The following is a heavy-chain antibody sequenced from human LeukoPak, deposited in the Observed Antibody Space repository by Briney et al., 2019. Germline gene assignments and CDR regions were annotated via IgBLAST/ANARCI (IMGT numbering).Heavy chain of an antibody. J-gene: IGHJ1*01. V-gene: IGHV3-23*01. CDR1: GFTFSSYA. Sequence: RGSLRLSCAASGFTFSSYAMSWVRQAPGKGLEWVSAISGSGGSTYYADSVKGRFTISRDNSKNTLYLQMNSLRAEDTAVYYCAKVGTEVKSGYSYGSPDDRWGQGTRVTVSS. CDR2: ISGSGGST. CDR3: AKVGTEVKSGYSYGSPDDR. D-gene: IGHD5-18*01.